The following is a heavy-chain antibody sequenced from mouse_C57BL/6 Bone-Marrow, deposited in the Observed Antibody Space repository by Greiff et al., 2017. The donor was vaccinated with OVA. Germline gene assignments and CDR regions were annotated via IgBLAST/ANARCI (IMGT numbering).Heavy chain of an antibody. Sequence: EVQLVESGGGLVQPGGSLKLSCAASGFTFSDYYMYWVRQTPEKRLEWVAYISNGGGSTYYPDTVKGRFTISRDNVKNTLYLQMSRLKSEDTAMYYCARHPPLLRYAMDYWGQGTSVTVSS. CDR2: ISNGGGST. CDR1: GFTFSDYY. D-gene: IGHD1-1*01. V-gene: IGHV5-12*01. J-gene: IGHJ4*01. CDR3: ARHPPLLRYAMDY.